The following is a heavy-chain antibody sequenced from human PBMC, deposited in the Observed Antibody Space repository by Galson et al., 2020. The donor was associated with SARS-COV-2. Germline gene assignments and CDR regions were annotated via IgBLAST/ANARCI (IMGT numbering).Heavy chain of an antibody. CDR3: ARQKPYSGSLYNWFDP. CDR1: GGSISSSGYY. V-gene: IGHV4-39*01. D-gene: IGHD6-13*01. CDR2: IYYTGRT. J-gene: IGHJ5*02. Sequence: SETLSPTCTVSGGSISSSGYYWGCIRQPPGKGLEWTGSIYYTGRTYYNPSLESRVTISLDTSKNQFSLKMSSVTAADTDLFYCARQKPYSGSLYNWFDPWGQGLLVIVSS.